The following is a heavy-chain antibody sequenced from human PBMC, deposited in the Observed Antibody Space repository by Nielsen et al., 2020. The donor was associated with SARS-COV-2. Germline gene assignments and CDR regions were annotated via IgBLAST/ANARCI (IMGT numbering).Heavy chain of an antibody. CDR3: AKEGGYSSSWYTLYYYGMDV. V-gene: IGHV3-74*01. D-gene: IGHD6-13*01. J-gene: IGHJ6*02. Sequence: GGSLRLSCAASGFTFSSYGMHWVRQAPGKGLVWVSRINSDGSSTSYADSVKGRFTTSRDNAKNTLYLQMNRLRAEDTAVYYCAKEGGYSSSWYTLYYYGMDVWGQGTTVTVSS. CDR1: GFTFSSYG. CDR2: INSDGSST.